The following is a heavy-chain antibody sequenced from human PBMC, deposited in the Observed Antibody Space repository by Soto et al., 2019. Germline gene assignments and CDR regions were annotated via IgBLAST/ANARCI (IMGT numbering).Heavy chain of an antibody. J-gene: IGHJ6*02. Sequence: GGSLRLSCVISGFTFSNYWMTWVRQAPGKGLEWVANIKPDGTEKYYVDSVKGRFTISRDNAKNSLFLQMNSLRAEDTAVYYCAKDTLPASLWFGENGMDVWGQGTTVTVSS. CDR1: GFTFSNYW. CDR3: AKDTLPASLWFGENGMDV. V-gene: IGHV3-7*01. CDR2: IKPDGTEK. D-gene: IGHD3-10*01.